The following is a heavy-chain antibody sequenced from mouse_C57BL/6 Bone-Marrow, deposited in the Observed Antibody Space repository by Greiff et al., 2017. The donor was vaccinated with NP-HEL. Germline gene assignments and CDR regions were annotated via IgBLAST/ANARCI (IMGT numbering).Heavy chain of an antibody. CDR2: IHPNSGST. CDR1: GYTFTSYW. CDR3: ARSRGLYERYFDV. D-gene: IGHD3-1*01. J-gene: IGHJ1*03. Sequence: QVQLQQPGAELVKPGASVKLSCKASGYTFTSYWMHWVKQRPGQGLEWIGMIHPNSGSTNYNEKFKSKATLTVDKSSSTAYMQLSSLTSEDSAVYYCARSRGLYERYFDVWGTGTTVTVSS. V-gene: IGHV1-64*01.